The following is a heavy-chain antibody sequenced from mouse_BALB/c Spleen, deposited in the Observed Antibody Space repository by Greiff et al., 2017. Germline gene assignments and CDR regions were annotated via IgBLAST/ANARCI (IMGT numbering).Heavy chain of an antibody. Sequence: EVQLQQSGPGLVKPSQSLSLTCTVTGYSITSDYAWNWIRQFPGNKLEWMGYISYSGSTSYNPSLKSRISITRDTSKNQFFLQLNSVTTEDTATYYCARSYYVYYYAMDYWGQGTSVTVSS. J-gene: IGHJ4*01. CDR2: ISYSGST. D-gene: IGHD1-1*01. V-gene: IGHV3-2*02. CDR1: GYSITSDYA. CDR3: ARSYYVYYYAMDY.